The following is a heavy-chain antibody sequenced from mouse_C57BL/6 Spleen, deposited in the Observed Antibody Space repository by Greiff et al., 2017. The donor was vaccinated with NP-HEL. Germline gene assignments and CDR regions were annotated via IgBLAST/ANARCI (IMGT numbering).Heavy chain of an antibody. V-gene: IGHV1-4*01. CDR3: ARDRGNLGLPGVFAY. D-gene: IGHD2-2*01. J-gene: IGHJ3*01. Sequence: QVQLKQSGAELARPGASVKMSCKASGYTFTSYTMHWVKQRPGQGLEWIGYINPSSGYTKYNQKFKDKATLTADKSSSTAYMQLSSLTSEDSAVYYCARDRGNLGLPGVFAYWGQGTLVTVSA. CDR1: GYTFTSYT. CDR2: INPSSGYT.